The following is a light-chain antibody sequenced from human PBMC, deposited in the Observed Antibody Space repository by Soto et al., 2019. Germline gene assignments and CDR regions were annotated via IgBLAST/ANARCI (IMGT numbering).Light chain of an antibody. CDR2: VGTGGIVG. CDR1: SGYSNYK. V-gene: IGLV9-49*01. CDR3: GADHGSGSNFGEV. J-gene: IGLJ1*01. Sequence: QSVLTQPPSASASLGASVTLTCTLSSGYSNYKVDWYQQRPGKGPRFVMRVGTGGIVGSKGDGIPDRFSVLGSGLNRYLTIKNSQEEDESDYHCGADHGSGSNFGEVFGTGTKLTVL.